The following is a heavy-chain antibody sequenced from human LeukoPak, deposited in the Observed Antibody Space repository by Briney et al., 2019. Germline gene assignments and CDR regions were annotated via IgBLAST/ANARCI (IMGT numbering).Heavy chain of an antibody. D-gene: IGHD3-10*01. CDR3: ARDEFVLWVGELELAGIDY. Sequence: GSLRLSCAASGFTFRNYAMSWVRQAPGKGLEWVSAIGSSGSSTYYADSVKGRFTFSRDNAKNTLYLQMNSLRAEDTAVYYCARDEFVLWVGELELAGIDYWGQGTLVTVSS. V-gene: IGHV3-23*01. CDR2: IGSSGSST. J-gene: IGHJ4*02. CDR1: GFTFRNYA.